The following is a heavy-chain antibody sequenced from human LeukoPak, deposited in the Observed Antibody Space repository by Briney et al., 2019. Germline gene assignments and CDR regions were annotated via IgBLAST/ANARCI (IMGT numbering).Heavy chain of an antibody. J-gene: IGHJ4*02. CDR2: ISYDGSNK. CDR3: AKEIAAAASSTPLDY. D-gene: IGHD6-13*01. Sequence: PGRSLRLSCAASGFTFSSYGMHWARQAPGKGLEWVAVISYDGSNKYYADSVKGRFTISRDNSKNTLYLQMNSLRAEDTAVYYCAKEIAAAASSTPLDYWGQGTLVTVSS. CDR1: GFTFSSYG. V-gene: IGHV3-30*18.